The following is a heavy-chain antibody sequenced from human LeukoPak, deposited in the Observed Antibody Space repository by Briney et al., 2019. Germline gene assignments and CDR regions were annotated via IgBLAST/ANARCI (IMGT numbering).Heavy chain of an antibody. J-gene: IGHJ4*02. Sequence: PGGSLRLSCAASEFTFSSYSMNWVRQTRGKGLEWVSSISSSSYMYYADSEKGRFTISRDNAKSSLYLHMNSLRAEDTAVYYCAVEGAIFDSSGHPQANNWGQGTLVTVSS. CDR2: ISSSSYM. V-gene: IGHV3-21*01. D-gene: IGHD3-22*01. CDR3: AVEGAIFDSSGHPQANN. CDR1: EFTFSSYS.